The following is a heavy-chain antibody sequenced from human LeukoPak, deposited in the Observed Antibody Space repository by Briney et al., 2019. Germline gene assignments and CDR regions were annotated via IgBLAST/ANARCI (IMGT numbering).Heavy chain of an antibody. CDR3: ARAGFYGGYTDY. D-gene: IGHD4-17*01. CDR2: ISSSSSYI. CDR1: GFTFSSYD. J-gene: IGHJ4*02. V-gene: IGHV3-21*01. Sequence: PGGALRLSCAASGFTFSSYDMNWVRQAPGKGLEWVSYISSSSSYIYYADSVKGRFTISRDNAKNSLYLQMNSLRAEDTAVYYCARAGFYGGYTDYWGQGTLVTVSS.